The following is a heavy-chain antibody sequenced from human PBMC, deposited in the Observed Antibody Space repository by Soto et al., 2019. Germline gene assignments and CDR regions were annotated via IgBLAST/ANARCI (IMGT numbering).Heavy chain of an antibody. CDR2: MYYSGST. CDR3: ARGRGWVDP. V-gene: IGHV4-59*01. CDR1: GGSITSYY. Sequence: QVQLQESSPGLVKPSETLSLTCTVSGGSITSYYWSWIRQPPGKGLEWIGYMYYSGSTNYNPSLKSRVTISVDTSKNQFSLKLSSVTAADTAVYYCARGRGWVDPWGQGTLVTVSS. J-gene: IGHJ5*02.